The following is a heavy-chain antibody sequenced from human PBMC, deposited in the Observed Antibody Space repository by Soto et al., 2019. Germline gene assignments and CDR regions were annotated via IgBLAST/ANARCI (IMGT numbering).Heavy chain of an antibody. CDR3: ARDEGSHGFDS. V-gene: IGHV1-18*04. CDR2: VSGYNGNT. CDR1: GYTFTNYG. J-gene: IGHJ4*02. D-gene: IGHD6-19*01. Sequence: QVQLLVQSGSEVKKPGPSVKVSCQASGYTFTNYGISWVRQAPGQGLEWMGWVSGYNGNTNYAQKLRGRVTMTTDTSTSTAYMELRTLRSDDTAVYYCARDEGSHGFDSWGQGTLVTVSS.